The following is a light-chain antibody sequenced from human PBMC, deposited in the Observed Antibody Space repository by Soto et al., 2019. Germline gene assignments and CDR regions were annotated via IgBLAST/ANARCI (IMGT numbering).Light chain of an antibody. V-gene: IGKV3-15*01. Sequence: EIVLMQSPATLSVSPGERATLSCRASQSVGSNFAWYQQKPGQAPRLLIFASSTRATGVPARFSGSGSGTEFTLTISSLQSEDFAVYYCQQYGDWPLTFGGGAKVEIE. CDR1: QSVGSN. CDR3: QQYGDWPLT. CDR2: ASS. J-gene: IGKJ4*01.